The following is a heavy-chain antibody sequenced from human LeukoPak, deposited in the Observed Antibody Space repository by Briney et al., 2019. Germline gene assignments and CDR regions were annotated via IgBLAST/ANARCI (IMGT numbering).Heavy chain of an antibody. J-gene: IGHJ4*02. Sequence: GESLKISCEDSGYSFTSYWIGWVRQMPGKGLEWMGIIYPGDSDTRYSPSFQGQVTISADKSINTAYPQWSSLKASDTAIYYCARRGEAMDPFVYWGQGTLVTVSS. CDR3: ARRGEAMDPFVY. CDR1: GYSFTSYW. D-gene: IGHD5-18*01. CDR2: IYPGDSDT. V-gene: IGHV5-51*01.